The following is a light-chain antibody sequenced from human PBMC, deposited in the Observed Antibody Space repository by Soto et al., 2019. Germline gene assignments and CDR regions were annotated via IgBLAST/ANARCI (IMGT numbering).Light chain of an antibody. CDR2: AAS. CDR3: QQTYSSST. J-gene: IGKJ3*01. V-gene: IGKV1-39*01. CDR1: QRISSY. Sequence: DIQMTQSPSSLSASVGDRVIITCRASQRISSYLNWYQQKPGKAPKLLIYAASSLQSGVPSRFSGSGSGTDFTLTISSLQVEDFATYYCQQTYSSSTFGPGTKVDI.